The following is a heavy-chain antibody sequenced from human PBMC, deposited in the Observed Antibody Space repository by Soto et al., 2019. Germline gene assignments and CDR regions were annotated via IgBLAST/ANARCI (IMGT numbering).Heavy chain of an antibody. D-gene: IGHD3-10*02. CDR2: ISAYNGNT. CDR1: GYTFTSYG. V-gene: IGHV1-18*01. J-gene: IGHJ6*02. Sequence: QVQLVQSGAEVKKPGASVKVSCKASGYTFTSYGISWVRQAPGQGLEWMGWISAYNGNTNYAQKLQGRVTMTTDTSTSTAYMELRSLRSDDTAVYYCVRARDPMLYYYYGMDVWGQGTTVTVSS. CDR3: VRARDPMLYYYYGMDV.